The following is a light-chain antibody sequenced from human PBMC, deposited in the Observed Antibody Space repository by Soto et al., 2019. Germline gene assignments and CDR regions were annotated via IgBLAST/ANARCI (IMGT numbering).Light chain of an antibody. V-gene: IGKV1-33*01. CDR3: QQYATLPPIYT. Sequence: DLQLTQSPTSLSASVGDRVTITCQASQDIANFLNWYQQKPGKAPKLLIYDASILETGIPSRFSGSGSGTTFTFTISNLQTEDFATYYCQQYATLPPIYTFGQGTKLE. CDR1: QDIANF. CDR2: DAS. J-gene: IGKJ2*01.